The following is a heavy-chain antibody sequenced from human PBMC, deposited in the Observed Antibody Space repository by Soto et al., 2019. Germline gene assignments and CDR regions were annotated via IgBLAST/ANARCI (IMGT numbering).Heavy chain of an antibody. CDR3: ARAVGSSSYDY. CDR1: GGTFSSYT. V-gene: IGHV1-69*02. D-gene: IGHD6-13*01. J-gene: IGHJ4*02. Sequence: QVQLVQSGAEVKKPGSSVKVSCKASGGTFSSYTISWVRQAPGQGLEWMGRIIPILGIANYAQKFQGRVTXTXXKSASTAYMELSSLRSEDTAVYYCARAVGSSSYDYWGQGTLVTVSS. CDR2: IIPILGIA.